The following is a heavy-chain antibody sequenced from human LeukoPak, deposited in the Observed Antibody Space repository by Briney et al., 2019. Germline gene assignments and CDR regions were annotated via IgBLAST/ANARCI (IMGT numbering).Heavy chain of an antibody. D-gene: IGHD3-10*01. J-gene: IGHJ6*02. Sequence: SGGSLRLSCAASGFTFSSYAMSWVRQAPGKGLEWVSAISGSGGSTYYADSVKGRFTISRDNSKNTLYLQMNSLRAEDTAVYYCAKADQITMVRGVRRYYYYGMDVWGQGTTVTVSS. CDR3: AKADQITMVRGVRRYYYYGMDV. CDR2: ISGSGGST. V-gene: IGHV3-23*01. CDR1: GFTFSSYA.